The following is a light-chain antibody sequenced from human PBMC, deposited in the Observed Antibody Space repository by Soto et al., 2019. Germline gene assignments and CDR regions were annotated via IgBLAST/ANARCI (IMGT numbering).Light chain of an antibody. CDR1: SSDVGGYNY. CDR3: CSYAGSYSDV. J-gene: IGLJ1*01. V-gene: IGLV2-11*01. Sequence: QSALTQPRSVSGSPGKSVTISCTGTSSDVGGYNYVSWYQQHPGKAPKLMISDVSKRPSGVPDRFSGSKSGNTASLTISGLQAEDEADYYCCSYAGSYSDVFGTGTKLTVL. CDR2: DVS.